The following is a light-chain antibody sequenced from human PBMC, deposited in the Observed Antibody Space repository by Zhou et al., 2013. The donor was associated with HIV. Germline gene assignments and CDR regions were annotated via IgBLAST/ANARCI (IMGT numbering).Light chain of an antibody. V-gene: IGKV1-39*01. CDR2: AAS. CDR1: QGIEND. Sequence: DIQMTQSPSTLSASVGDRVTISCRASQGIENDLAWYQQKPGQVPKRLIYAASTLQSGVPSRFSGIGSGTDFTLTISSLQPEDFATYYCQQSYSSPQTFGQGTKLQIK. J-gene: IGKJ2*01. CDR3: QQSYSSPQT.